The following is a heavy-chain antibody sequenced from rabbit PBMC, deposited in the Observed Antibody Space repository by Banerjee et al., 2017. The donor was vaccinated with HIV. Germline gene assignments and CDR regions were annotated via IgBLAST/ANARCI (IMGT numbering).Heavy chain of an antibody. CDR1: GFSFSSYW. V-gene: IGHV1S43*01. D-gene: IGHD7-1*01. CDR3: AHSPGYGSFKL. CDR2: IWTASGGT. J-gene: IGHJ4*01. Sequence: QEQLEESGGDLVKPEGSLTLTCTASGFSFSSYWICWVRQAPGKGLELIGCIWTASGGTYYASWAKGRFSISRSTSLNTVDLKMTSLTAADTATYFCAHSPGYGSFKLWGQGTLVTVS.